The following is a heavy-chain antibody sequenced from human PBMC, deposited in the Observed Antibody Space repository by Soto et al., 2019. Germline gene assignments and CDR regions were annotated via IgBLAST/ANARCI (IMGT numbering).Heavy chain of an antibody. CDR2: IYSGST. V-gene: IGHV4-38-2*01. D-gene: IGHD3-10*01. CDR1: GYSITSDYY. Sequence: SETLSLTCAVSGYSITSDYYWGWIRQPPGKGLEWIGSIYSGSTYYNPSLKSRVTISVDTSKNQFSLRLTSVTAADTAMYYCAKKGYYPSGKINLFDSWGQGTLVTVSS. CDR3: AKKGYYPSGKINLFDS. J-gene: IGHJ4*02.